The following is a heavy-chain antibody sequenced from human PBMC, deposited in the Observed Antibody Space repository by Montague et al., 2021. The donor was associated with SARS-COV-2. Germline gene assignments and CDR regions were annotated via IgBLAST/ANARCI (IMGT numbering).Heavy chain of an antibody. Sequence: QSGAEVKKPGESLRISCKVSGYIFISHWITWVRQMPGKGLEWMGRIDPSDSYTNYSPSFQGHVSISVDKSISTAYLQWSSLKASDTAMYYCARQGRPYSGYTAGYFDYWGQGTLVTASS. CDR2: IDPSDSYT. J-gene: IGHJ4*02. V-gene: IGHV5-10-1*01. CDR1: GYIFISHW. D-gene: IGHD5-12*01. CDR3: ARQGRPYSGYTAGYFDY.